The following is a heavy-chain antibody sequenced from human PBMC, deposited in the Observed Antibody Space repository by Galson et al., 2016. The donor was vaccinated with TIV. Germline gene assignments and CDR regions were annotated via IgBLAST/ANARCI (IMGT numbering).Heavy chain of an antibody. V-gene: IGHV1-2*02. CDR3: ARSYYYGSGSGVDY. CDR2: TNANTGGT. D-gene: IGHD3-10*01. CDR1: GYSFTGYF. Sequence: SVKVSCKASGYSFTGYFIHWVRQAPGQGLEWMGWTNANTGGTISAQKFQGRLNMTRDTYIRTADMELTRLTSDDTAVYYCARSYYYGSGSGVDYWGQGTLVTVSS. J-gene: IGHJ4*02.